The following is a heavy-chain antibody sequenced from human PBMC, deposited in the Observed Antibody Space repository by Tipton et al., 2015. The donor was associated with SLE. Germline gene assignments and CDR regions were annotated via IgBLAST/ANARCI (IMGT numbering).Heavy chain of an antibody. D-gene: IGHD1-14*01. Sequence: TLSLTCTISGGSITSGSHYWGWLRQPAGTGLEWIGRIFSSGSPKYNPSLQSRVTISLDTSKNQFSLKLSSVTAADTAVYYCARDRMGTRYFDLWGRGTLVTVSS. V-gene: IGHV4-61*02. J-gene: IGHJ2*01. CDR2: IFSSGSP. CDR3: ARDRMGTRYFDL. CDR1: GGSITSGSHY.